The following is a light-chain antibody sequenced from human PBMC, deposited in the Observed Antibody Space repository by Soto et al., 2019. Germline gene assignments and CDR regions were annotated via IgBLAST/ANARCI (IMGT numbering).Light chain of an antibody. CDR3: QQSYSTPPT. CDR2: AAS. J-gene: IGKJ2*01. V-gene: IGKV1-39*01. Sequence: DIQMTQSPSSLSASVGDRVTITCRASQTISNFLNWYQQRPGKAPKFLIYAASSLQSGVPSRFSGSASGTDFTLTITSLQPEDFATYYCQQSYSTPPTFGQGTKLEIK. CDR1: QTISNF.